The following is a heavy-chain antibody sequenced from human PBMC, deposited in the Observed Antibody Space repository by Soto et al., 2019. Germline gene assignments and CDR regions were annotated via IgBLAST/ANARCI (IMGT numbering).Heavy chain of an antibody. CDR1: GGSVSSGTSY. CDR2: IFYSGST. J-gene: IGHJ4*02. V-gene: IGHV4-61*01. Sequence: PSETLSLTCTVSGGSVSSGTSYWSWIRQSPGKGLEWIGYIFYSGSTNYNPSLKSRVTISVDTSKNQFSLRLSSVTAADTAVYYCARESVLVAPKYYGSWGQGTLVTVSS. D-gene: IGHD2-21*01. CDR3: ARESVLVAPKYYGS.